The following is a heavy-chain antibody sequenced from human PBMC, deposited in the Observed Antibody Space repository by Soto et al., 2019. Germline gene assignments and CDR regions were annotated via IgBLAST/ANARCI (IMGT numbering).Heavy chain of an antibody. D-gene: IGHD2-2*01. CDR3: ARELGVVVPAAISWFDP. CDR1: GGSISSYY. J-gene: IGHJ5*02. CDR2: IYTNGST. V-gene: IGHV4-4*07. Sequence: QVQLQESGPGLVKPSETLSLTCTVSGGSISSYYWSWIRQPAGKGLEWIGRIYTNGSTNYNPSLKSRVTMSVDTSKNQFSLKLSSVNAADTAVYYCARELGVVVPAAISWFDPWGQGTLVTVSS.